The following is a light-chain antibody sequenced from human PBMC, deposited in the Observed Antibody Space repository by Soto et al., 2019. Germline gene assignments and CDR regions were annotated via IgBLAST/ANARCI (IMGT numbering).Light chain of an antibody. Sequence: QSALTQPASVSGSPGQPITISCTGTSGDVGHYNFVSWYQQYPDKAPKLMIYDVNKRPSGIADRFSGSKSGNTASLTISGLQAEDEADYYCSSYTTSNTWVFGGGNKLTVL. CDR1: SGDVGHYNF. CDR2: DVN. V-gene: IGLV2-14*01. CDR3: SSYTTSNTWV. J-gene: IGLJ3*02.